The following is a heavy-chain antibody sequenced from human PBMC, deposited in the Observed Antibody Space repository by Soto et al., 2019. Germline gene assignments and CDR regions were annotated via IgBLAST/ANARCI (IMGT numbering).Heavy chain of an antibody. J-gene: IGHJ6*02. CDR1: GYSFTSYW. V-gene: IGHV5-51*03. D-gene: IGHD1-26*01. CDR3: ARRGLGIGRHYYGMDV. Sequence: EVQLVQSGAEVKKPGESLKISCKGSGYSFTSYWIGWVRQMPGKGLEWMGIIYPGDSNTRYSPSFQGQVTISADESVSRAYIQWSRLKASATGLYYCARRGLGIGRHYYGMDVWGPGTTVTVSS. CDR2: IYPGDSNT.